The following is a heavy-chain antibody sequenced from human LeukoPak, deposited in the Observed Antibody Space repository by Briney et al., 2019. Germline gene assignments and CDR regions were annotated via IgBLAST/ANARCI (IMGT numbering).Heavy chain of an antibody. CDR3: ARSSRYYYGMDV. J-gene: IGHJ6*02. CDR2: INHSGST. V-gene: IGHV4-34*01. CDR1: GGSFSGYY. Sequence: SETLSLTCAVYGGSFSGYYWSWIRQPPGKGLEWIGEINHSGSTNYNPSLKSRVTISVDTSKNHFSLKLSSVTAADTAVYYCARSSRYYYGMDVWGQGTTVTVSS.